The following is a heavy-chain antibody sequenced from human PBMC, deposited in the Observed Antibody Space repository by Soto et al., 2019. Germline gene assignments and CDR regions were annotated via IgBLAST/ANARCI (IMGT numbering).Heavy chain of an antibody. CDR2: ISGSGGST. Sequence: PGGSLRLSCAASGFTFSSYAMSWVRQAPGKGLEWVSAISGSGGSTYYADSVKGRFAISRDNSKNTLYLQMNSLRAEDTAVYYCAKGRPYSGLNTASYWGQGTLVTVSS. CDR1: GFTFSSYA. V-gene: IGHV3-23*01. CDR3: AKGRPYSGLNTASY. J-gene: IGHJ4*02. D-gene: IGHD1-26*01.